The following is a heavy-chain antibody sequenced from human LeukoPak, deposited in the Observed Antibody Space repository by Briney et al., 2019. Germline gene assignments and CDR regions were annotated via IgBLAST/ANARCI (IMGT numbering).Heavy chain of an antibody. CDR3: ARSPPLYGDYAQYYFDD. J-gene: IGHJ4*02. CDR2: IHYSGST. D-gene: IGHD4-17*01. V-gene: IGHV4-59*08. CDR1: DGSISTYY. Sequence: SETLSLTCTVSDGSISTYYWSWIRQPPGKGLEWIGHIHYSGSTTYNPSLKSRVTTSVDTPKNQFSLRLTSVTAADTAVYYCARSPPLYGDYAQYYFDDWGQGTLVTVSS.